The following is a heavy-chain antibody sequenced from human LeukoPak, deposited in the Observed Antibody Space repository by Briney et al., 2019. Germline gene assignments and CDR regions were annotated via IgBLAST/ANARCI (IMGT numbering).Heavy chain of an antibody. CDR3: VRESVRNYYFDF. V-gene: IGHV3-49*04. CDR1: GFRFGGYA. Sequence: GGSLRLSCSGSGFRFGGYALSWVRQAPGKGLEWVGFIRSKALYGTSEYAASVEGRFAISRDDSNNIVYLQMNSLKTEDTAVYFCVRESVRNYYFDFWGQGTLVTVSS. CDR2: IRSKALYGTS. D-gene: IGHD3-10*02. J-gene: IGHJ4*02.